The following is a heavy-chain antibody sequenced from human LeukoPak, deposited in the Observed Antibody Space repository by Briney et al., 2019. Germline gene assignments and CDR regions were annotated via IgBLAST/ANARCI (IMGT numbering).Heavy chain of an antibody. J-gene: IGHJ4*02. CDR1: GFTFRNFA. D-gene: IGHD1-26*01. CDR3: ARDGVGATGYFDY. Sequence: GGSLRLSCAASGFTFRNFAMYWVRQAPGKGLEYVSGISKNGGTTSHADSVKGRFTISRDNSKKTLYLQMNSLRAEDTALYHCARDGVGATGYFDYWGQGTLVTVSS. V-gene: IGHV3-64*02. CDR2: ISKNGGTT.